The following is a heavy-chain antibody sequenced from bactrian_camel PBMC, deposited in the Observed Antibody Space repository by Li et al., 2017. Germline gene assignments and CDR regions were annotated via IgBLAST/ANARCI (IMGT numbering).Heavy chain of an antibody. Sequence: LVESGGGLVQPGGSLRLSCAPSGFIFSNYWMYWVRQAPGKGLEWVSAFYSDGSHAYYADSVKGRFTISKDDAKNTLYLQMNSLKPEDTGMYYCAADIAPKDGGVWYGDYTNWGQGTQVTVS. CDR1: GFIFSNYW. J-gene: IGHJ4*01. CDR3: AADIAPKDGGVWYGDYTN. D-gene: IGHD3*01. V-gene: IGHV3S6*01. CDR2: FYSDGSHA.